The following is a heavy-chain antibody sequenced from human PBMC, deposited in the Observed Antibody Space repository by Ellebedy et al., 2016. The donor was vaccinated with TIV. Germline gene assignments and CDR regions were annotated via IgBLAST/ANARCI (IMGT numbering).Heavy chain of an antibody. D-gene: IGHD1-26*01. V-gene: IGHV3-53*01. J-gene: IGHJ5*02. CDR2: IYSGGST. CDR3: AKDSGSYYVVDWFDP. Sequence: GGSLRLSCAASGFTVSSNYMSWVRQAPGKGLERVSVIYSGGSTYYADSVKGRFTISRDNSKNTLYLQMNSLRAEDTAVYYCAKDSGSYYVVDWFDPWGQGTLVTVSS. CDR1: GFTVSSNY.